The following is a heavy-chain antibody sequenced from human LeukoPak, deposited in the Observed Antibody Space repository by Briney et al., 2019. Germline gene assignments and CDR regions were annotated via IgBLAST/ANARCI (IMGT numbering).Heavy chain of an antibody. CDR2: FDPEDGET. CDR3: AIPDYGDYGATYYFDY. Sequence: ASVKVSCKVSGYTLTELSMHCVRQAPGKGLEWMGGFDPEDGETIYAQKFQGRVTMTEDTSTDTAYMELSSLRSEDTAVYYCAIPDYGDYGATYYFDYWGQGTLVTVSS. J-gene: IGHJ4*02. V-gene: IGHV1-24*01. D-gene: IGHD4-17*01. CDR1: GYTLTELS.